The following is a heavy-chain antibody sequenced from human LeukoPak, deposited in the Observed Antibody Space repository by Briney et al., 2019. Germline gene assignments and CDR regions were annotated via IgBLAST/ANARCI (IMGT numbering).Heavy chain of an antibody. D-gene: IGHD4-17*01. Sequence: GGSLRLSCAASGFTFSSYAMHWVRQAPGKGLEWVAVISYDGSNKYYADSVKGRFTISRDNSKNTLYLQMNSLRAEDTAVYYCARDGLDYGDYGIDYWGQGTLVIVSS. J-gene: IGHJ4*02. CDR2: ISYDGSNK. V-gene: IGHV3-30*04. CDR3: ARDGLDYGDYGIDY. CDR1: GFTFSSYA.